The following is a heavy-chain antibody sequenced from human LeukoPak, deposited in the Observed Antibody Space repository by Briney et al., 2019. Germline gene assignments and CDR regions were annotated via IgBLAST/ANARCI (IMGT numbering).Heavy chain of an antibody. V-gene: IGHV1-2*02. Sequence: GASVKVSCKASGYSFTTYAMNWLRQAPGQGLEWMGWINPNSGGTNYAQKFQGRVTMTRDTSISTAYMELSRLRSDDTAVYYCARDPYSSRNFDYWGQGTLVTVSS. CDR3: ARDPYSSRNFDY. CDR2: INPNSGGT. D-gene: IGHD6-13*01. J-gene: IGHJ4*02. CDR1: GYSFTTYA.